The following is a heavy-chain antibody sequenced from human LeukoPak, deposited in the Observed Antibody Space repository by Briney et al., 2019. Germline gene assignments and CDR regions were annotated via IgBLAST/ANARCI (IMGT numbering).Heavy chain of an antibody. Sequence: GGSLRLSCATSGFTFSRHWMTWVRQAPGKGPEWVANIKQDGSERYYVHSVKGRFTISRDNAKNSLYLQMNSLRAEDTAVYYCARRELGLVKKDYWGQGTLVTVSS. V-gene: IGHV3-7*01. CDR1: GFTFSRHW. D-gene: IGHD3-10*01. CDR3: ARRELGLVKKDY. CDR2: IKQDGSER. J-gene: IGHJ4*02.